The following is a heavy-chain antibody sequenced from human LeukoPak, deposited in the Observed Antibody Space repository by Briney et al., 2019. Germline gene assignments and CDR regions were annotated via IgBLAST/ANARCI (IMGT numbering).Heavy chain of an antibody. D-gene: IGHD1-14*01. CDR2: ISWNSGSI. V-gene: IGHV3-9*01. CDR1: GFTFDDYA. J-gene: IGHJ1*01. CDR3: AKDMTVDRFQH. Sequence: GGSLRLSCAASGFTFDDYAMHWVRQAPGKGLEWVSGISWNSGSIGYADSVKGRFTISRDNAKNSLYLQMNSLRAEDTALYYCAKDMTVDRFQHWGQGTLVTVSS.